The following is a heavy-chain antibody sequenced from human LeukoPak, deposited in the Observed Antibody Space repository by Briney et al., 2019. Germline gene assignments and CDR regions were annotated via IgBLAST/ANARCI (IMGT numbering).Heavy chain of an antibody. CDR2: IYPGDSDI. D-gene: IGHD2-15*01. V-gene: IGHV5-51*01. CDR3: ARQEYCSGGSCYTWFDP. Sequence: GESLKISCKDSGYSSSSYWIAWVRQMPGKGLEYIGIIYPGDSDIRYSPSFQGQVTISADKSISTAYLQWSSLKASDTAMYYCARQEYCSGGSCYTWFDPWGQGTLVTVSS. J-gene: IGHJ5*02. CDR1: GYSSSSYW.